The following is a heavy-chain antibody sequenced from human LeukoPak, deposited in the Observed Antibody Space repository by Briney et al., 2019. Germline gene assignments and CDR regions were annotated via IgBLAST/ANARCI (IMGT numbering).Heavy chain of an antibody. Sequence: GGSLRLSCAASGFTFSSYAMHWVRQAPGKGLEWVAVISYDGSNKYYADSVKGRFTISRDNSRNTLYLQMNSLRAEDTAVYYCARGGDIVVVVAATSGSFDYWGQGTLVTVSS. CDR1: GFTFSSYA. CDR3: ARGGDIVVVVAATSGSFDY. CDR2: ISYDGSNK. J-gene: IGHJ4*02. V-gene: IGHV3-30*04. D-gene: IGHD2-15*01.